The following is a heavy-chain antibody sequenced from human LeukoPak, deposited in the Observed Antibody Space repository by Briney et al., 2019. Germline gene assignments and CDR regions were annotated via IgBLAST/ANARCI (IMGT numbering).Heavy chain of an antibody. Sequence: SETLSLTCTVSGGSVSSGVYYWSWIRQPPGKGLEYIGYIYYSGSTNYNPSLKSRVTISVDTSKNQFSLKLSSVTAADTAVYYCARDRGPYGDYADYWGQGTLVTVSS. D-gene: IGHD4-17*01. J-gene: IGHJ4*02. V-gene: IGHV4-61*08. CDR3: ARDRGPYGDYADY. CDR1: GGSVSSGVYY. CDR2: IYYSGST.